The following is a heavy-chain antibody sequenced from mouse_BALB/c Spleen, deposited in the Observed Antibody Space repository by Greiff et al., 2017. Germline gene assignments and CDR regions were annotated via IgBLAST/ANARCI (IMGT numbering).Heavy chain of an antibody. D-gene: IGHD1-1*01. Sequence: EVKLMESGGGLVQPGGSRKLSCAASGFTFSDYGMAWVRQAPGKGPEWVAFISNLAYSIYYADTVTGRFTISRENAKNTLYLEMSSLRSEDTAMYYCARDSGSSCFAYWGQGTLVTVSA. CDR1: GFTFSDYG. CDR3: ARDSGSSCFAY. CDR2: ISNLAYSI. V-gene: IGHV5-15*02. J-gene: IGHJ3*01.